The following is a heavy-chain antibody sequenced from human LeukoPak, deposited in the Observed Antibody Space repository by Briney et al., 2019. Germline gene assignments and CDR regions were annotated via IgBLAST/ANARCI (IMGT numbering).Heavy chain of an antibody. D-gene: IGHD6-6*01. CDR2: INHSGST. J-gene: IGHJ3*01. Sequence: PSETLSLTCAVYGGSFSGYYWSWIRQPPGKGLEWIGEINHSGSTNYNPSLKSRVTISVDTSKNQSSLKLSSVTAADTAVYYCARPFEYSSSSGAFDVWGQGTMVTVSS. V-gene: IGHV4-34*01. CDR1: GGSFSGYY. CDR3: ARPFEYSSSSGAFDV.